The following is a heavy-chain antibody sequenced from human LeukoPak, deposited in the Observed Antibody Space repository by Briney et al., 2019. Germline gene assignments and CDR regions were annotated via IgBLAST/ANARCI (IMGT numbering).Heavy chain of an antibody. CDR3: ARVEDSYAFDI. CDR1: GFTVSSNY. CDR2: IYSGGSA. D-gene: IGHD3-22*01. J-gene: IGHJ3*02. Sequence: TGGSLRLSCAASGFTVSSNYMSWVRQAPGKGLEWVSVIYSGGSAYYADSVKGRFTTSRDNSKNTLYLQMNSLRAEDTAVYYCARVEDSYAFDIWGQGTMVTVSS. V-gene: IGHV3-53*01.